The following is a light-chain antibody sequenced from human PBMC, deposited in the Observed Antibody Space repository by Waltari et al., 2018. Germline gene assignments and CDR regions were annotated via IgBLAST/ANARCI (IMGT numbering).Light chain of an antibody. CDR2: TNN. V-gene: IGLV1-40*01. Sequence: QSVLTQPPSVSGAPGQGVTISCTGNSSNIGAGYDVHWYQQLPETAPKLLIYTNNHRPSGVPDRFSGSKSGTSASLAITGLQAEDEAHYHCQSYDNSLSGVVFGGGTKLTVL. J-gene: IGLJ2*01. CDR1: SSNIGAGYD. CDR3: QSYDNSLSGVV.